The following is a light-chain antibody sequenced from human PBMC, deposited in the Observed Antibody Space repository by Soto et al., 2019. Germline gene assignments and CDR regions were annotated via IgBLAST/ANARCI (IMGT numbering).Light chain of an antibody. J-gene: IGKJ3*01. CDR3: QQRSNWPPN. CDR2: DAS. Sequence: EIVLTQSPATLSLSPGERATLSCRASQSVSSYLAWYQQKPGQAPRLLIYDASNRATGIPAGFSGSGSGTDFTLTISSLEPEDFAVYYCQQRSNWPPNFGPGTKVDIK. CDR1: QSVSSY. V-gene: IGKV3-11*01.